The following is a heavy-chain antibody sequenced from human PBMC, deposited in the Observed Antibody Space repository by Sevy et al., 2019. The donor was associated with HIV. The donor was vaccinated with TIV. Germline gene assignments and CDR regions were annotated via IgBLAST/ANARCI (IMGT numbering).Heavy chain of an antibody. CDR3: ARSSDSSGYLDY. CDR1: GFTFSSYS. D-gene: IGHD3-22*01. V-gene: IGHV3-21*01. J-gene: IGHJ4*02. Sequence: GGSLRLSCAASGFTFSSYSMNWVRQAPGKGLEWVSSISSSSSYIYYANSVKGRFTISRDNAKNSQYLQMNSLRAEDTAVYYCARSSDSSGYLDYWGQGTLVTVSS. CDR2: ISSSSSYI.